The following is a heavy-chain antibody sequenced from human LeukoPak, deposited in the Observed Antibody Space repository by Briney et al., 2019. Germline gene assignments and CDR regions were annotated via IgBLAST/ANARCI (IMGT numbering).Heavy chain of an antibody. CDR3: ARSRLHPIIFDY. D-gene: IGHD5-24*01. CDR2: INHSGST. V-gene: IGHV4-34*01. CDR1: GGSFSGYY. J-gene: IGHJ4*02. Sequence: SETLSLTCAVYGGSFSGYYWSWIRQSPGKGLEWIGEINHSGSTNYNPSLKSRVTISVDTSKTQFSLKLSSVTAADTAVYYCARSRLHPIIFDYWGQGTLVTVSS.